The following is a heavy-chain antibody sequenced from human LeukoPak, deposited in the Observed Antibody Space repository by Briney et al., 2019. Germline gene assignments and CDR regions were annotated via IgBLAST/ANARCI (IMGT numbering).Heavy chain of an antibody. Sequence: SETLSLTCTVSGGSISSYYWSWIRQPAGKGLEWIGRIYTSGSTNYNPSLKSRVTMSVDTSKNQFSLKLSSVTAADTAVYYRAREITMIVVVIRENNWFDPWGQGTLVTVSS. CDR3: AREITMIVVVIRENNWFDP. J-gene: IGHJ5*02. CDR2: IYTSGST. D-gene: IGHD3-22*01. CDR1: GGSISSYY. V-gene: IGHV4-4*07.